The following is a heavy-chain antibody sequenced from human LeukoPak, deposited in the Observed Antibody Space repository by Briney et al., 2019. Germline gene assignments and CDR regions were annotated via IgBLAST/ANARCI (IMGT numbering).Heavy chain of an antibody. D-gene: IGHD1-14*01. CDR2: IYYSGST. J-gene: IGHJ3*02. CDR1: GGSISSSSYY. CDR3: ARHEWGITNAFDI. Sequence: MTSETLSLTCTVSGGSISSSSYYWGWIRQPPGKGLEWIGSIYYSGSTYYNPSLKSRFTISVDTSKNQFSLKLSSVTAADRAVYYCARHEWGITNAFDIWGQGTMVTVSS. V-gene: IGHV4-39*01.